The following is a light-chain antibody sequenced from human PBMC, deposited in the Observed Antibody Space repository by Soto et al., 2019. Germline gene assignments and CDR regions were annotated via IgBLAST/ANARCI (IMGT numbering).Light chain of an antibody. V-gene: IGKV1-27*01. CDR2: AAS. CDR3: QNYISALSIT. Sequence: DIQMTPSPSSLSASVGDRVTITCRASQGISNYLAWYQQEPGKVPRLLIYAASTLQSGVPSRFSGSGSGTDFTLTINSLQPEDFATYYCQNYISALSITFGQGTRLEIK. CDR1: QGISNY. J-gene: IGKJ5*01.